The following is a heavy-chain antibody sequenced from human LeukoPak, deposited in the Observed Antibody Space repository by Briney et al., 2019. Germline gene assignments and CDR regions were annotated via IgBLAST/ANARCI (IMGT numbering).Heavy chain of an antibody. Sequence: SETLSLTCTVSGGSISSYYWSWIRQSPGKGLEWIGYIYYSGSTNYNPSLKSRVTISVDTSKNQFSLKLISVTAADTAVYYCARGGSSPHFDPWGQGTLVTVSS. CDR3: ARGGSSPHFDP. CDR2: IYYSGST. J-gene: IGHJ5*02. V-gene: IGHV4-59*01. D-gene: IGHD1-26*01. CDR1: GGSISSYY.